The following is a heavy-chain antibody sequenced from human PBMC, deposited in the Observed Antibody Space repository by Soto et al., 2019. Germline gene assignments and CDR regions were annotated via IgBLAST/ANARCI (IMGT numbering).Heavy chain of an antibody. J-gene: IGHJ6*02. CDR3: AKDRVDGTDIYYYYGMDV. CDR1: GFTFSSHA. D-gene: IGHD6-19*01. V-gene: IGHV3-23*01. CDR2: ISGSGGST. Sequence: GGSLRLSCAASGFTFSSHAIIWVRQTPGKGLEWVSAISGSGGSTYYADSVKGRFTISRDNTKNTLYLQMNSLRAEDTAVYYCAKDRVDGTDIYYYYGMDVWGQGTTVTVSS.